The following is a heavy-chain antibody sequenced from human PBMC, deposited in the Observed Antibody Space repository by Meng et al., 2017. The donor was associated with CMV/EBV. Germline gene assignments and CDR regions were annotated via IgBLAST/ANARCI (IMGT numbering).Heavy chain of an antibody. D-gene: IGHD1-14*01. V-gene: IGHV4-30-4*08. J-gene: IGHJ4*02. CDR3: ARVTSRVAGAFDY. CDR1: GGSISSGDYY. Sequence: QGQPPESGPGLVKPSQTLSLTCTVSGGSISSGDYYWSWIRQPPGKGLEWIGYIYYSGSTYYNPSLKSRVTISVDTSKNQFSLKLSSVTAADTAVYYCARVTSRVAGAFDYWGQGTLVTVSS. CDR2: IYYSGST.